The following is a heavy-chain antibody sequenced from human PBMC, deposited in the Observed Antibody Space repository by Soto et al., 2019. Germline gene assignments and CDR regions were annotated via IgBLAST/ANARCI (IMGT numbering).Heavy chain of an antibody. CDR1: GFTFSSYD. CDR2: IGTAGYT. J-gene: IGHJ6*02. CDR3: ARAHDYKGNLYGMDV. V-gene: IGHV3-13*01. Sequence: EVQLVESGGGLVQPGGSLRLSCAASGFTFSSYDMHWVRQATGKGLEWVSAIGTAGYTYYPGSLKGRFSISSENAKNFLDLLMNTLRAEDTAVYNCARAHDYKGNLYGMDVWGRGTTVTVSS. D-gene: IGHD4-4*01.